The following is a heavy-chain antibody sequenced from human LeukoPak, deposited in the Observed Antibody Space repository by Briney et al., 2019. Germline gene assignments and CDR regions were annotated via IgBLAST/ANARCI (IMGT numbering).Heavy chain of an antibody. D-gene: IGHD3-10*01. V-gene: IGHV1-69*04. CDR1: GGTFSSYA. CDR3: ARDSNCGSGSSVADYYYYGMDV. CDR2: IIPILGIA. J-gene: IGHJ6*02. Sequence: ASVKVSCKASGGTFSSYAISWVRQAPGQGLEWMGRIIPILGIANFAQKFQGRVTITADKSTSTAYMELSSLRSEDTAVYYCARDSNCGSGSSVADYYYYGMDVWGQGTTVTVSS.